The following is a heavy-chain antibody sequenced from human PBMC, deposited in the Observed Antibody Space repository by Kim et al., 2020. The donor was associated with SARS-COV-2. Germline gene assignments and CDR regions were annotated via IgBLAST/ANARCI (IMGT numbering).Heavy chain of an antibody. CDR1: GGSISSSSYY. J-gene: IGHJ4*02. D-gene: IGHD6-19*01. CDR3: ARQLDSSGWYSTRGLGGFDY. Sequence: SETLSLTCTVSGGSISSSSYYWGWIRQPPGKGLEWIGSIYYSGSTYYNPSLKSRVTISVDTSKKQFSLKLSSVIAADTAVYYCARQLDSSGWYSTRGLGGFDYWGQGTLVTVSS. V-gene: IGHV4-39*01. CDR2: IYYSGST.